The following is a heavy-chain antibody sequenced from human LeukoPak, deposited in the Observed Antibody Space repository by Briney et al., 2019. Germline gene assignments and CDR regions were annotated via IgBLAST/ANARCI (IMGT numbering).Heavy chain of an antibody. J-gene: IGHJ5*02. CDR2: IYHSGST. Sequence: TSETLSLTCAVSGGSISSSKWWSWVRQPPGKGLEWIGEIYHSGSTNYNPSLKSRVTISVDTSKNQFSLKLSSVTAADTAVYCCARDGIQLWLYWFDPWGQGTLVTVSS. V-gene: IGHV4-4*01. D-gene: IGHD5-18*01. CDR1: GGSISSSKW. CDR3: ARDGIQLWLYWFDP.